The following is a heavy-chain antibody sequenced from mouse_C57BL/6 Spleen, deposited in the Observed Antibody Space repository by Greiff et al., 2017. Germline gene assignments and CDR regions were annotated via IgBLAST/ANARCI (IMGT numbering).Heavy chain of an antibody. CDR2: ISDGGSYT. V-gene: IGHV5-4*01. Sequence: EVKLVESGGGLVKPGGSLKLSCAASGFTFSSYAMSWVRQTPEKRLEWVATISDGGSYTYYPDNVKGRFTISRDNAKNNLYLQMSHLKSEDTAMXYCARDRRGSRSWFAYWGQGTLVTVSA. D-gene: IGHD1-1*01. CDR1: GFTFSSYA. J-gene: IGHJ3*01. CDR3: ARDRRGSRSWFAY.